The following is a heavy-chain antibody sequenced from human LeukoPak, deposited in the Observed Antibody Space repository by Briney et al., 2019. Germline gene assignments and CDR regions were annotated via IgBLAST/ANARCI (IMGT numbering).Heavy chain of an antibody. Sequence: GGSLRLSCAASGFTFDDYAMHWVRQAPGKGLEWVSGISWNSGSIGYADSVKGRFTISRDNAKNSLYLQMNSLRAEDTALYYCAKDMEYCSGGSCYSDYYGMDVWGQGTTVTVSS. CDR3: AKDMEYCSGGSCYSDYYGMDV. D-gene: IGHD2-15*01. CDR1: GFTFDDYA. J-gene: IGHJ6*02. CDR2: ISWNSGSI. V-gene: IGHV3-9*01.